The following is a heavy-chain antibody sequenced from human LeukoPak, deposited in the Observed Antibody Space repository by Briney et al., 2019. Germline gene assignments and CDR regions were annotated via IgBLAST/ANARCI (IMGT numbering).Heavy chain of an antibody. J-gene: IGHJ4*02. CDR3: ARYVVYGSGKYYFDY. V-gene: IGHV4-59*04. CDR1: GGSISGYY. D-gene: IGHD3-10*01. Sequence: PSETLSLTCTVSGGSISGYYWSWIRQPPGKGLEWIGYIYYSGSTYYNPSLKSRVTISVDTSENQFSLKLSSVTAADTAVYYCARYVVYGSGKYYFDYWGQGTLVTVSS. CDR2: IYYSGST.